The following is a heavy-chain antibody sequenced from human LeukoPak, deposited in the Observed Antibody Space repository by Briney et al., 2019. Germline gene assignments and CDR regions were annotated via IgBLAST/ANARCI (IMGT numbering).Heavy chain of an antibody. CDR2: INPSGGTT. CDR3: TRAGVSLRFLEWFDAFDI. Sequence: ASVKVSCKASGYTFIGYYMHWVRQAPGQVPEWMGMINPSGGTTDYAQRFQGRLTVTRDTSTTTVYMELNSLRSEDTAVYYCTRAGVSLRFLEWFDAFDIWGQGTMVTVSS. CDR1: GYTFIGYY. V-gene: IGHV1-46*03. D-gene: IGHD3-3*01. J-gene: IGHJ3*02.